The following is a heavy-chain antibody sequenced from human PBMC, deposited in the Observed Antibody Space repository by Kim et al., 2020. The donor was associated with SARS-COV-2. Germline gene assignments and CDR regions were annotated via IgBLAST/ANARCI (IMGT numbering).Heavy chain of an antibody. V-gene: IGHV7-4-1*02. CDR2: INTNTGNP. Sequence: ASVKVSCKASGYTFTSYAMNWVRQAPGQGLEWMGWINTNTGNPTYAQGFTGRFVFSLDTSVSTAYLQISSLKAEDTAVYYCARVSAQTTVRDAFDIWGQGTMVTVSS. CDR1: GYTFTSYA. J-gene: IGHJ3*02. CDR3: ARVSAQTTVRDAFDI.